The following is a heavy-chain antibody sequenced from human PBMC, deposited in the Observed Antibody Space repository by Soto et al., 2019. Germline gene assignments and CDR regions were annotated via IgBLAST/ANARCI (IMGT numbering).Heavy chain of an antibody. J-gene: IGHJ5*02. D-gene: IGHD3-22*01. Sequence: PSETLSLTCTVSGGSISSGGYYWSWIRQHPGKGLEWIGYIYYSGSTYYNPSLKSRVTISVDTSKNQFSLKLSSVTAADTAVYYCARAIPDIYYYDSSGSNWFDPWGQGTLVTVSS. CDR3: ARAIPDIYYYDSSGSNWFDP. CDR2: IYYSGST. CDR1: GGSISSGGYY. V-gene: IGHV4-31*03.